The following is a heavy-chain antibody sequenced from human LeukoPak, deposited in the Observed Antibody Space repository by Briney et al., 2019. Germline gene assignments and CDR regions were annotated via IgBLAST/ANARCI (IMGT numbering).Heavy chain of an antibody. V-gene: IGHV4-59*01. CDR1: GGSISSYY. CDR2: IYYSGST. J-gene: IGHJ4*02. D-gene: IGHD1-20*01. CDR3: ARGGGRLGITGTYFDY. Sequence: SETLSLTCTVSGGSISSYYWSWIRQPPGKGLEWIGYIYYSGSTNYNPSLKSRVTISVDTSKNQFSLKLSSVTAADTAVYYCARGGGRLGITGTYFDYWGQGTLVTVSS.